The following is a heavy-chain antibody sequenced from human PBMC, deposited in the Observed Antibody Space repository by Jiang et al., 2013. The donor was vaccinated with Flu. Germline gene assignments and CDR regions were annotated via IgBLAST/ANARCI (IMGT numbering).Heavy chain of an antibody. CDR2: IDPSDSYT. CDR1: GYSFTSYW. V-gene: IGHV5-10-1*01. CDR3: ARNDYDFWSGIDYYYYMDV. D-gene: IGHD3-3*01. Sequence: SLRISCKGSGYSFTSYWISWVRQMPGKGLEWMGRIDPSDSYTNYSPSFQGHVTISADKSISTAYLQWSSLKASDTAMYYCARNDYDFWSGIDYYYYMDVWGKGTTVTVSS. J-gene: IGHJ6*03.